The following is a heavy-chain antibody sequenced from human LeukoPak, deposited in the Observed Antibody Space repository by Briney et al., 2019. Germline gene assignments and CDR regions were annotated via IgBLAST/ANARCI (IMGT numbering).Heavy chain of an antibody. J-gene: IGHJ3*02. CDR2: IYYSGST. CDR1: GGSISSGGYY. V-gene: IGHV4-31*03. Sequence: SETLSLTCTVSGGSISSGGYYWSWIRQHPGKGLEWIGYIYYSGSTYYNPSLKSRVTISVDTSKNQFSLKLSSVTAADTAVYYCARTGTRDIVVVPAATSSAFDIWGQGTMVTVSS. D-gene: IGHD2-2*01. CDR3: ARTGTRDIVVVPAATSSAFDI.